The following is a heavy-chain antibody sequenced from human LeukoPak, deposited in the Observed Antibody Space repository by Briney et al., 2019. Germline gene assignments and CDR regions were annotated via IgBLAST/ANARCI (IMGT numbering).Heavy chain of an antibody. CDR3: AKDADYYYGSGNSMDV. CDR2: ISSSGSTI. CDR1: GFTFSSYE. J-gene: IGHJ6*03. Sequence: PGGSLRLSCAASGFTFSSYEMNWVRQAPGKGLEWVSYISSSGSTIYYADSVKGRFTISRDNAKNSLYLRMNSLRAEDTAVYYCAKDADYYYGSGNSMDVWGKGTTVTISS. V-gene: IGHV3-48*03. D-gene: IGHD3-10*01.